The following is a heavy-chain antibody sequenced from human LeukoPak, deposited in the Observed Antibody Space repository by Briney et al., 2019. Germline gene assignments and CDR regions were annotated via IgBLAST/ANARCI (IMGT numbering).Heavy chain of an antibody. V-gene: IGHV5-10-1*01. CDR2: IDPSDSYT. Sequence: GESLKISCKGSGYSFTSYWISWVRQMPGKGLEWMGRIDPSDSYTNYSPSFQGLVTISADKSISTAYLQWSSLKASDTAMYYCARLRKDYYGSGSYSRYYYYGMDVWGQGTTVTVSS. J-gene: IGHJ6*02. D-gene: IGHD3-10*01. CDR1: GYSFTSYW. CDR3: ARLRKDYYGSGSYSRYYYYGMDV.